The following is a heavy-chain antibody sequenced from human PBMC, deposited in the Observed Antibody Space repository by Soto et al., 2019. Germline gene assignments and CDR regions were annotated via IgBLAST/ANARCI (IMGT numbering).Heavy chain of an antibody. D-gene: IGHD6-13*01. V-gene: IGHV4-34*01. CDR3: ARGNRIAAAGYYYYYGMDV. CDR2: INHSGST. CDR1: GGSFSGYY. Sequence: PSETLSLTCAVYGGSFSGYYWSWIRQPPGKGLEWIGEINHSGSTNYNPPLKSRVTISVDTSKNQFSLKLSSVTAADTAVYYCARGNRIAAAGYYYYYGMDVWGQGTTVTVSS. J-gene: IGHJ6*02.